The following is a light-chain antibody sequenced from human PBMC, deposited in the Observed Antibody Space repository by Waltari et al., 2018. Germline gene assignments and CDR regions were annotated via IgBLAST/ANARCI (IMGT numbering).Light chain of an antibody. J-gene: IGKJ3*01. CDR2: SAS. CDR3: QHYHDWPPGA. CDR1: QSVGKD. V-gene: IGKV3-15*01. Sequence: EVVMTQSPATLSVSPGERVTLSCRASQSVGKDLDWYQQRPGQAPRLLIYSASTRAIGIPARFSGSGSGTEFTLTISGMESDDFAVYYCQHYHDWPPGAFGPGTKVD.